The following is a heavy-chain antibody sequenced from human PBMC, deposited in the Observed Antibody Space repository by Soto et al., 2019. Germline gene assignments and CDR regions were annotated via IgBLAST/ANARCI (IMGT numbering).Heavy chain of an antibody. Sequence: EVQLVESGGGLVQPGRSLRLSCAASGFTFNDSAMHWVRQTPGKGLEWVSGISGNGGSTGYADSVKGRFTISRDNAKSSLYLQMDSLRAEDTALYYCAKGGRAWYQNNWPDPWGQGTLVTVSS. V-gene: IGHV3-9*01. CDR2: ISGNGGST. CDR1: GFTFNDSA. D-gene: IGHD6-13*01. CDR3: AKGGRAWYQNNWPDP. J-gene: IGHJ5*02.